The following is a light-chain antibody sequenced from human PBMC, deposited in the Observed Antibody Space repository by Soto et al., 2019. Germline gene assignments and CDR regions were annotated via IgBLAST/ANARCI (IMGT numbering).Light chain of an antibody. CDR3: QQYNDWPPLT. J-gene: IGKJ4*01. CDR1: HSVRSN. Sequence: ETVMTQSPVTLSLSPGDRATLSCRASHSVRSNLAWYQQTPGQPPRLLIYAASTRATGIPGRFSGRGSGTEFTLTISSLQSEDSAVYYCQQYNDWPPLTFGGWTKVEIK. V-gene: IGKV3-15*01. CDR2: AAS.